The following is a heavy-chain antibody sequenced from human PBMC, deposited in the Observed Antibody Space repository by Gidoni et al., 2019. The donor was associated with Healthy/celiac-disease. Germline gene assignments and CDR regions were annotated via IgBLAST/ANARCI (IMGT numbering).Heavy chain of an antibody. CDR2: IIPIFGTA. J-gene: IGHJ6*02. CDR3: ARGGTVGGDYYYYYYGMDV. CDR1: GRIFRRYA. Sequence: QVQLVQSGAAVKKPGSSVTVSCKASGRIFRRYAISWVRPAPGQGLAWMGGIIPIFGTANDAKKFQGRGTITADESTSTDYMELSSMRSEDTAVYYCARGGTVGGDYYYYYYGMDVWGQGTKVTVSS. D-gene: IGHD3-16*01. V-gene: IGHV1-69*01.